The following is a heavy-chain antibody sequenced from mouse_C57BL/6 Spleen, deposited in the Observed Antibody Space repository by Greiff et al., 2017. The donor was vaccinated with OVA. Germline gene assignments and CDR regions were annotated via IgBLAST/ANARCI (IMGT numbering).Heavy chain of an antibody. CDR1: GYAFSSYW. Sequence: QVQLQQSGAELVKPGASVKISCKASGYAFSSYWMNWVKQRPGKGLEWIGQIYPGYGDPNYHGKFKGKATLTADKASSTGYMQLSSMTSEDSAVDFCARSGDGSSYHCDDWGQGTTRTVSS. V-gene: IGHV1-80*01. CDR2: IYPGYGDP. CDR3: ARSGDGSSYHCDD. J-gene: IGHJ2*01. D-gene: IGHD1-1*01.